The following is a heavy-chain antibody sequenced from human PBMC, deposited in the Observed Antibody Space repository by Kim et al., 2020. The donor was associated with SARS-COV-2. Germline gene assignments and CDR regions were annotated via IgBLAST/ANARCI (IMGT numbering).Heavy chain of an antibody. CDR1: GGSFSGYY. CDR3: ARGAGRDILTGYWRAIDY. V-gene: IGHV4-34*01. Sequence: SETLSLTCAVYGGSFSGYYWSWIRQPPGKGLEWIGEINHSGSTNYNPSLKSRVTISVDTSKNQFSLKLSSVTAADTAVYYCARGAGRDILTGYWRAIDYWGQGTLVTVSS. CDR2: INHSGST. D-gene: IGHD3-9*01. J-gene: IGHJ4*02.